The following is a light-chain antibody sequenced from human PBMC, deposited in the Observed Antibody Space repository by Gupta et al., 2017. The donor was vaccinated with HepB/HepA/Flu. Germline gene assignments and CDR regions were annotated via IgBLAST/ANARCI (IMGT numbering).Light chain of an antibody. Sequence: EIGMTQYPVILSVSPGERATVSCTASQSVTKDLAWYQQKDGQAPRLLIYGASVRAAGIPARFSCSGSGTEFTLTISSLQSEDFAVYYCQQYNKWPPLTFGGGTKVEIK. CDR2: GAS. J-gene: IGKJ4*01. CDR3: QQYNKWPPLT. CDR1: QSVTKD. V-gene: IGKV3-15*01.